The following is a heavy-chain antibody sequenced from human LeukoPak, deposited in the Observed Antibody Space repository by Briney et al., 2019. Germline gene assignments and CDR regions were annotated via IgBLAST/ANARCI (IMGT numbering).Heavy chain of an antibody. J-gene: IGHJ6*03. Sequence: SETLSLTCTVSGGSISSYYWSWIRQPPGKGLEWIGYIYYSGSTNYNPSLKSRVTISVDTSKNQFSLKLSSVTAADTAVYYCARGSLGGESIIYYYYMDVWGKGTTVTISS. D-gene: IGHD3-10*01. CDR3: ARGSLGGESIIYYYYMDV. CDR2: IYYSGST. V-gene: IGHV4-59*08. CDR1: GGSISSYY.